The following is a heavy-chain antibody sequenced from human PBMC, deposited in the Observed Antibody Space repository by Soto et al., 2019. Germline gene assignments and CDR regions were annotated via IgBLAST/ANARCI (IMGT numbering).Heavy chain of an antibody. CDR3: AKTEYSYGQRSPPPAGY. CDR1: GSTFPRYG. J-gene: IGHJ4*02. Sequence: QVQLVQSGAEVKKPGASVKVSCQASGSTFPRYGITWVRQAPGQGLEWMGWISAYNGNTNSAQQLPGRGTMTTDTATSKAHMELRSLRSDDTAVYYCAKTEYSYGQRSPPPAGYWGQGTLVTVSS. V-gene: IGHV1-18*01. CDR2: ISAYNGNT. D-gene: IGHD5-18*01.